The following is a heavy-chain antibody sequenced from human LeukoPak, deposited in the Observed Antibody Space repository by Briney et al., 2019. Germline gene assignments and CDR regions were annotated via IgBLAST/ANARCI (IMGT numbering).Heavy chain of an antibody. CDR3: AKDSSLRVYYDSSGPLDY. CDR1: GFTFSSYG. V-gene: IGHV3-30*18. Sequence: GGSLRLSCAASGFTFSSYGMHWVRQAPGKGLEWVAVISYDGSNKYYADSVKGRFTISRDNSKNTLYLQMNSLRAEDTALYYCAKDSSLRVYYDSSGPLDYWGQGTLVTVSS. D-gene: IGHD3-22*01. J-gene: IGHJ4*02. CDR2: ISYDGSNK.